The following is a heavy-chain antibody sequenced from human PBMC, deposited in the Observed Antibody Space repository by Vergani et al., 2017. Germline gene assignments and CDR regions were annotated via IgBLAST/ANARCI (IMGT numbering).Heavy chain of an antibody. CDR2: IHNRGKT. J-gene: IGHJ2*01. Sequence: QVRLEESGPGLVKPSETLSLTCSVSGYPIGSGFYWAWIRQSPGGGLQWLTSIHNRGKTYHNPSLKSRVPVSLDTSKNRFSLNLPSATATDPAVYYCARSQGDYWYFDLWGPGSLVTVSS. D-gene: IGHD2-21*01. CDR1: GYPIGSGFY. CDR3: ARSQGDYWYFDL. V-gene: IGHV4-38-2*01.